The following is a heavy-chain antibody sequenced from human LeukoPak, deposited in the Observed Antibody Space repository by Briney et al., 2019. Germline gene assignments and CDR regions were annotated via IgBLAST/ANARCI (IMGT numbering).Heavy chain of an antibody. Sequence: ASVKVSCKASGYTFTGYYMHWVRQAPGQGLEWMGWISAYNGNTNYAQKLQGRVTMTTDTSTSTAYMELRSLRSDDTAVYYCARSHYGDYAYFDYWGQGTLVTVSS. V-gene: IGHV1-18*04. CDR1: GYTFTGYY. D-gene: IGHD4-17*01. CDR2: ISAYNGNT. CDR3: ARSHYGDYAYFDY. J-gene: IGHJ4*02.